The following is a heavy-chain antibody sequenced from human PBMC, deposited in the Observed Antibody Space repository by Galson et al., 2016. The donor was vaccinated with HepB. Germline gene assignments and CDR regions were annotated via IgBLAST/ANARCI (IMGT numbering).Heavy chain of an antibody. CDR1: GGSISRYY. Sequence: SETLSLTCTVSGGSISRYYWSWVRQPPGKGLEWIGYIYYTGSTTYNPSLKSRVVISVDTSKNQFSLRLSSVTAADTAAYYCARNYAEGLSSYYYVDVWGKGTTVTVSS. D-gene: IGHD4-17*01. CDR3: ARNYAEGLSSYYYVDV. V-gene: IGHV4-59*01. J-gene: IGHJ6*03. CDR2: IYYTGST.